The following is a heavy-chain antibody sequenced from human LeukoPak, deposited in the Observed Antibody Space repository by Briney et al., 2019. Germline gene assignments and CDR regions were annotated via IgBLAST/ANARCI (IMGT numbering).Heavy chain of an antibody. CDR3: ARERGDGNGVGPTYYFDY. V-gene: IGHV3-30*03. CDR1: GFTFSSYG. J-gene: IGHJ4*02. CDR2: ISYDGSNK. D-gene: IGHD2-8*01. Sequence: GGSLRLSCAASGFTFSSYGMHWVRQAPGKGLEWGAVISYDGSNKYYADSVKGRFTISRDNSKNTLYLQMDNLRAGDTAVYYCARERGDGNGVGPTYYFDYWGQGVLVTVSS.